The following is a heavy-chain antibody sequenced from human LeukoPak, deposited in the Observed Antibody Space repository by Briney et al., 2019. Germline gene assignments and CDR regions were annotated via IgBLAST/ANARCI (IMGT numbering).Heavy chain of an antibody. CDR1: GFTFSSYA. J-gene: IGHJ4*02. V-gene: IGHV3-30-3*01. CDR2: ISYDGSNK. D-gene: IGHD6-13*01. CDR3: ASGHSSSWYALGY. Sequence: GGSLRLSCAASGFTFSSYAMHWVRQAPGKGLEWVAVISYDGSNKYYADSVKGRFTISRDNSKNTLYLQMNSLRAEDTAVYYCASGHSSSWYALGYWGQGTLVTVSS.